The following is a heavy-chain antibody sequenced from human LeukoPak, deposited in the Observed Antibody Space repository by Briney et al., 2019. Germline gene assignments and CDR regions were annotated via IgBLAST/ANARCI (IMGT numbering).Heavy chain of an antibody. V-gene: IGHV1-2*02. CDR1: GYTFTGYY. Sequence: ASVKVSCKASGYTFTGYYMHWVRQAPGQGLEWMGWINPNSGGTNYAQKFQGRVTMTRDTSISTAYMELSRLRSDDTAVYYCASADGAYCGGDCYLDYWGQGTLVTVSS. D-gene: IGHD2-21*02. CDR2: INPNSGGT. CDR3: ASADGAYCGGDCYLDY. J-gene: IGHJ4*02.